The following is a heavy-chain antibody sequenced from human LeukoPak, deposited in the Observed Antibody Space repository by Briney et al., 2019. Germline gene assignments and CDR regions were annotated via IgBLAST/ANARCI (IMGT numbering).Heavy chain of an antibody. D-gene: IGHD1-26*01. J-gene: IGHJ6*03. V-gene: IGHV3-53*01. CDR1: GFTVSSNY. CDR2: IYSGGST. Sequence: PGGSLRLSCAASGFTVSSNYMSWVRQAPGKGLEWVSVIYSGGSTYYADSVKGRFTISRDNSKNTLYLQMNSLRAEDTAVYYCARGTSGSYRYYYYYYMDVWGKGTTVTISS. CDR3: ARGTSGSYRYYYYYYMDV.